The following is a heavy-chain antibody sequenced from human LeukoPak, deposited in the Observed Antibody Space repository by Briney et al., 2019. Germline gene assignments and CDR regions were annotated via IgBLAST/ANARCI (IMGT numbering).Heavy chain of an antibody. V-gene: IGHV1-3*01. Sequence: ASVKVSCKASGYTFTSYAMHWVRQAPGQRLEWMGWINAGNGNTKYSQKFQGRVTITRDTSASTAYMELSSLRSEDTAVYYCARVIRVQGYGAFNWFDPWGQGTLVTVSS. CDR1: GYTFTSYA. J-gene: IGHJ5*02. CDR2: INAGNGNT. D-gene: IGHD4/OR15-4a*01. CDR3: ARVIRVQGYGAFNWFDP.